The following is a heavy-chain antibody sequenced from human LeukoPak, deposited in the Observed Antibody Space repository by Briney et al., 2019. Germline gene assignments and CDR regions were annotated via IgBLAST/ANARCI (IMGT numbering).Heavy chain of an antibody. CDR3: ASTNYDSSGYYWGDAFDI. Sequence: GASVKVSCKASGYTFTSYGISWARQAPGQGLEWMGWISAYNGNTNYAQKLQGRVTMTTDTSTSTAYMELRSLRSDDTAVYYCASTNYDSSGYYWGDAFDIWGQGTMVTVSS. CDR2: ISAYNGNT. J-gene: IGHJ3*02. CDR1: GYTFTSYG. D-gene: IGHD3-22*01. V-gene: IGHV1-18*01.